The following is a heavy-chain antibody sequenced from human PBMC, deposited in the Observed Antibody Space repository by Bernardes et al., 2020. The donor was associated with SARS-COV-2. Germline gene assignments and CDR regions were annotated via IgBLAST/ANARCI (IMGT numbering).Heavy chain of an antibody. D-gene: IGHD4-17*01. CDR3: ARRRYGDFGVDV. V-gene: IGHV5-51*01. J-gene: IGHJ6*02. CDR2: IYPGDSDT. Sequence: GESLKISCKGSDYTFTNYWIGWVRQMPGKGLEWMGIIYPGDSDTKYSPSFQGRVTISADKSVNTAYLQWSSLKASDTAIYYYARRRYGDFGVDVWGQGTTVTVSS. CDR1: DYTFTNYW.